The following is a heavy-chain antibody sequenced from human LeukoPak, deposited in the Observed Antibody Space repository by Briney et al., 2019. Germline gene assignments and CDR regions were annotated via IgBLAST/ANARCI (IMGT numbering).Heavy chain of an antibody. CDR3: ARKTSSSSEFDP. CDR1: GGSISITNYY. Sequence: SETLSPTCTVSGGSISITNYYWGWIRQPPGKGLEWIGFIYYSGSTYYNPSLQSRVTISVDTSKNQFSLTLSSVTAADTAVYYCARKTSSSSEFDPWGQGTLVTVSS. J-gene: IGHJ5*02. CDR2: IYYSGST. D-gene: IGHD6-6*01. V-gene: IGHV4-39*01.